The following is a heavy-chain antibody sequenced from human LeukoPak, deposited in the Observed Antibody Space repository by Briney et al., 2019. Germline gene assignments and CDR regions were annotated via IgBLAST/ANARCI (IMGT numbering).Heavy chain of an antibody. D-gene: IGHD1-26*01. V-gene: IGHV1-2*02. CDR3: ARDPGDELPGGDY. J-gene: IGHJ4*02. Sequence: ASVKVSCTASGYTFTGYYMHWVRQAPGQGLEWMGWINPNSGGTNYAQKFQGRVTMTRDTSISTAYMELSRLRSDDTAVYYCARDPGDELPGGDYWGQGTLVTVSS. CDR2: INPNSGGT. CDR1: GYTFTGYY.